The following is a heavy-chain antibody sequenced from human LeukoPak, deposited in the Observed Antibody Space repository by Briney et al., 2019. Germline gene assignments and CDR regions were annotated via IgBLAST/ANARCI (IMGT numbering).Heavy chain of an antibody. V-gene: IGHV3-72*01. CDR1: GFTFSDYY. Sequence: GGSLRLSCAASGFTFSDYYMEWVRQAPGKGLEWVGRIRNKATSYTTEYAASVKGRFIIERDDSKNLLYLQMNSLKTEDKAVYFCARAIAGAPRYFDYWGQGTLVTVSS. J-gene: IGHJ4*02. CDR3: ARAIAGAPRYFDY. CDR2: IRNKATSYTT. D-gene: IGHD6-19*01.